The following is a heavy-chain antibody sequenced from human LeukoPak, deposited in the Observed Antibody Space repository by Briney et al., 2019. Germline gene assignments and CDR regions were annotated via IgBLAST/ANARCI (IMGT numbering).Heavy chain of an antibody. J-gene: IGHJ4*02. Sequence: ASVKVSCKASGYTFTGYYMHWVRQAPGQGLEWMGWINPNSGGTNYAQKFQGRVTMTRDTSISTAYMELSKLRSDDTAVYYCARGTARITMIVVAIDYWGQGTLVTVSS. CDR3: ARGTARITMIVVAIDY. CDR2: INPNSGGT. V-gene: IGHV1-2*02. CDR1: GYTFTGYY. D-gene: IGHD3-22*01.